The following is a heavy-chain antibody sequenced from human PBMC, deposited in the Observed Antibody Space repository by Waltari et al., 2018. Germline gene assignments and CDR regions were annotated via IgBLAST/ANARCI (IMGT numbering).Heavy chain of an antibody. CDR2: VYPGDSDT. D-gene: IGHD2-21*01. CDR3: AKSSDDGDYYSGVDS. J-gene: IGHJ4*03. Sequence: EVELAQSGTEVKRPGESLKISCKTSGYTFATSWINWVRQIPGKGLEWMGSVYPGDSDTKYSPSFQGHVTVSADMSISTTYLQWRRLRASDSATYYCAKSSDDGDYYSGVDSWGQGVVVIVSS. V-gene: IGHV5-51*01. CDR1: GYTFATSW.